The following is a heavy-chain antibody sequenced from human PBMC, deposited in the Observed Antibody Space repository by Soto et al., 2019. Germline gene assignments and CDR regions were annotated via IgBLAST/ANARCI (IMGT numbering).Heavy chain of an antibody. D-gene: IGHD6-13*01. CDR2: ISWNSGSI. V-gene: IGHV3-9*01. J-gene: IGHJ5*02. CDR3: AKDISSPDSSSPTGFDP. Sequence: GGSLRLACAASGFTFDDYAMHWVRQAPGKGLEWVSGISWNSGSIGYADSVKGRFTISRDNAKNSLYLQMNSLRAEDTALYYCAKDISSPDSSSPTGFDPWGQGTLVTVSS. CDR1: GFTFDDYA.